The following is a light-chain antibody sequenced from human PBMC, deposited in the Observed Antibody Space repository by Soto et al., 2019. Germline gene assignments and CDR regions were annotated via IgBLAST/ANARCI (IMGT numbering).Light chain of an antibody. CDR3: QHYDNLPF. CDR1: QSVSNW. Sequence: DIQLTQSPSFLSASVGDRVTITCRASQSVSNWLAWYQQKPGKAPTLLIYDVSRLETGVPSRFSGSGSVTHFTFTISSLQPEDIATYYCQHYDNLPFFGPGTKGGYQ. J-gene: IGKJ3*01. CDR2: DVS. V-gene: IGKV1-33*01.